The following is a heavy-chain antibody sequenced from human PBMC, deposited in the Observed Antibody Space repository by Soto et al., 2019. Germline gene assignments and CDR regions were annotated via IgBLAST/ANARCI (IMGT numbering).Heavy chain of an antibody. J-gene: IGHJ4*02. CDR2: IYYSGST. CDR1: GGSITSGGYY. CDR3: ARGYRGSYVDY. D-gene: IGHD3-16*01. V-gene: IGHV4-31*03. Sequence: TLSLPCTVSGGSITSGGYYWSWIRHHPGKGLEWIGYIYYSGSTYYNPSLKSRVTISVDTSKNQLSLKLSSVTAADTAVYYCARGYRGSYVDYWGQGTLVTVSS.